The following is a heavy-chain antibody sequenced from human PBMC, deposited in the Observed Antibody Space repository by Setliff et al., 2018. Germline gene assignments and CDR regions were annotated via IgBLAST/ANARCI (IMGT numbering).Heavy chain of an antibody. Sequence: GGSLRLSCAASGFTFSSYAMSWVRQAPRKGLEWVSLITGSGGGTYYADSVKGRLTISRDNSKNTLYLQMNSLRAEDTAVYYCARDQVPYSGCYYFDYWGQGTLVTVSS. J-gene: IGHJ4*02. CDR2: ITGSGGGT. CDR3: ARDQVPYSGCYYFDY. CDR1: GFTFSSYA. V-gene: IGHV3-23*01. D-gene: IGHD1-26*01.